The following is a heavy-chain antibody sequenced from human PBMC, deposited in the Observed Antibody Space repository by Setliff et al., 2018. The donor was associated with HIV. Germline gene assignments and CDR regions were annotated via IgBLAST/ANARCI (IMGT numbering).Heavy chain of an antibody. CDR2: ISSSGDTK. CDR1: GFSFRTYE. Sequence: GGSLRLSCVASGFSFRTYEMNWVRQAPGKGLEWISYISSSGDTKYYADSVKGRFTIFRDNAKNSLYLQMTSLRAEDTAVYYCAREMGLFFDFWSGLWGQGTMVTVSS. J-gene: IGHJ3*01. V-gene: IGHV3-48*03. CDR3: AREMGLFFDFWSGL. D-gene: IGHD3-3*01.